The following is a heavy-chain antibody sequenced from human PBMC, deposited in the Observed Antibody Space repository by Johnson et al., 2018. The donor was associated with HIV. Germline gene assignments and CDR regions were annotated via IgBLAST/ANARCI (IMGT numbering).Heavy chain of an antibody. Sequence: VQLVESGGDLVQPGGSLKLSCAASAFAFSDSAIHWVRQASGKGLEWVGRIRSQSDGGTTDYAAPVKGRFNMSRDDSNITLYLQMTSLRQDDTGVYWCYCTVHFGAGSESKGTFDVWGQGTMVTVSS. CDR3: YCTVHFGAGSESKGTFDV. D-gene: IGHD3-10*01. CDR1: AFAFSDSA. CDR2: IRSQSDGGTT. J-gene: IGHJ3*01. V-gene: IGHV3-15*07.